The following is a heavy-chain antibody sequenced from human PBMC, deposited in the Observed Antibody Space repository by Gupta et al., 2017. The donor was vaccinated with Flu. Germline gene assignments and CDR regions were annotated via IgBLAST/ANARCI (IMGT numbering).Heavy chain of an antibody. CDR2: IYPGCSDT. V-gene: IGHV5-51*03. CDR3: TRSHELRLGTFDP. J-gene: IGHJ5*02. CDR1: GYSFTNYW. D-gene: IGHD3-3*01. Sequence: EVKLVQSGAEVKKPGESLKISCKGSGYSFTNYWIAWVRQMPGKGPEWMGSIYPGCSDTSYFPSCQGRVTILADRSTSAAYLQWSGLSPSDTAMYYCTRSHELRLGTFDPWGQGTLVTVSS.